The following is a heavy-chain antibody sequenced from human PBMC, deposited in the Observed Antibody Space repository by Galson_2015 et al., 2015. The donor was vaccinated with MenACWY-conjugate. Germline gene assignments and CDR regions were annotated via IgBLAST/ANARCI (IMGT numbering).Heavy chain of an antibody. J-gene: IGHJ2*01. V-gene: IGHV3-33*03. Sequence: SLRLSCAASGFKFNTYGMHWVRQAPGKGLEWMAVIWYDGSEKYYADSVKGRFIISRDNSKNTVYLQMNSLRAGDTALYYCFALNSGLHYLRQNNNIEPCLRLSGYSFADTPCSWSCLW. CDR2: IWYDGSEK. CDR3: FALNSGLHYLRQNNNIEPCLRLSGYSFADTPCSWSCL. CDR1: GFKFNTYG. D-gene: IGHD1-26*01.